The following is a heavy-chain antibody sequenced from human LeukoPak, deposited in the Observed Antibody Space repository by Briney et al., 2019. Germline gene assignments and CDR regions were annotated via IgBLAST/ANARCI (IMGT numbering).Heavy chain of an antibody. CDR3: ASIDGYSSGYFDY. CDR1: GFTFSIYW. V-gene: IGHV3-74*01. CDR2: INSDGSST. J-gene: IGHJ4*02. D-gene: IGHD6-19*01. Sequence: PGGSLRLSCAASGFTFSIYWMHWVRQAPGKGLVWVSRINSDGSSTSYADSVKGRFTISRDNAKNTLYLQMNSLRAEDTAVYYCASIDGYSSGYFDYWGQGTLVTVSS.